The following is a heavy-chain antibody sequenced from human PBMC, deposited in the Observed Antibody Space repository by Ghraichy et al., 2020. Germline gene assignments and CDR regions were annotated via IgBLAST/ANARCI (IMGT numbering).Heavy chain of an antibody. Sequence: SETPSLTCTVSGGSISSYYWSWIRQPPGKGLEWIGYIYYSGSTNYNPSLKSQVTISVDTSKNQFSLKLSSVTAADTAVYYCARRDGGYYHYYYMDVWGKGTTVTVSS. J-gene: IGHJ6*03. CDR1: GGSISSYY. CDR3: ARRDGGYYHYYYMDV. V-gene: IGHV4-59*01. D-gene: IGHD4-23*01. CDR2: IYYSGST.